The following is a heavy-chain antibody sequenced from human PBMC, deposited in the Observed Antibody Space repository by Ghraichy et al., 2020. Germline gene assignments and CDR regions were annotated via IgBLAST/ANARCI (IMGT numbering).Heavy chain of an antibody. CDR1: GGSFSGYY. CDR3: ARFSRSIAVAGTVPRMSPGFDY. J-gene: IGHJ4*02. Sequence: SETLSLTCAVYGGSFSGYYWSWIRQPPGKGLEWIGEINHSGSTNYNPSLKSRVTISVDTSKNQFSLKLSSVTAADTAVYYCARFSRSIAVAGTVPRMSPGFDYGGQGTRVTVSS. V-gene: IGHV4-34*01. CDR2: INHSGST. D-gene: IGHD6-19*01.